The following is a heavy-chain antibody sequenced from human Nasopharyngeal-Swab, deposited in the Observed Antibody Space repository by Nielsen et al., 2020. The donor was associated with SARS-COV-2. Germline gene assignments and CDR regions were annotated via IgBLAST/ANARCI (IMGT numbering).Heavy chain of an antibody. CDR2: ISWSGGAT. CDR3: ARDGLDYDFWSAYFMDV. Sequence: SLTISCAASGFTFDEYSMHWVRQAPGKGLEWVASISWSGGATGYADSVKGRFTISRDNAKNSLYLQMNSLRAEDTAVYYCARDGLDYDFWSAYFMDVWGQGTTVTVSS. CDR1: GFTFDEYS. D-gene: IGHD3-3*01. J-gene: IGHJ6*02. V-gene: IGHV3-9*01.